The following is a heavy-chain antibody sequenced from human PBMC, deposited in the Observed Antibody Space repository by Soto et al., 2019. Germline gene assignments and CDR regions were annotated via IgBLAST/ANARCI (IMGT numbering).Heavy chain of an antibody. V-gene: IGHV4-30-4*01. CDR3: AKRVLPATMDGS. CDR1: GGTIRSGYYY. D-gene: IGHD2-2*01. J-gene: IGHJ5*02. Sequence: SLTCSVSGGTIRSGYYYWSWLRPRPGKGVEGTPTLDGSGNASDNPSLGSRITMSRHKANNQFSLKVTSVTAADTAVYYCAKRVLPATMDGSWGQGTLVPVSS. CDR2: LDGSGNA.